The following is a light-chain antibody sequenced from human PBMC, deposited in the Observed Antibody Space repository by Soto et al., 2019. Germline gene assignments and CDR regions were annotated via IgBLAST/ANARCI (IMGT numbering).Light chain of an antibody. CDR2: DAS. CDR1: QSVSSY. CDR3: QQRSNWPPVT. Sequence: ESVLTQSPATLSFSPCEIGTLSCSSSQSVSSYLAWYQQKPGQAPRLLIYDASNRATGIPARFSGSGSGTDFTLTISSLEPEDFAVYYCQQRSNWPPVTFGGGTKVDIK. J-gene: IGKJ4*01. V-gene: IGKV3-11*01.